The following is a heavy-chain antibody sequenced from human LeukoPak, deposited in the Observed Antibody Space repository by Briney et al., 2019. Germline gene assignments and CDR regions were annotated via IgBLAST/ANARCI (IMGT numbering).Heavy chain of an antibody. V-gene: IGHV4-34*01. CDR1: GGSFSGYY. D-gene: IGHD4-23*01. J-gene: IGHJ4*02. CDR2: INHSGST. CDR3: ARGEGYGGNSAGY. Sequence: PSETLSLTCAVYGGSFSGYYWSWIRQPPGKGLEWIGEINHSGSTNYNPSLKSRVTISVDTSKNQFSLKLSSVTAADTAVYYCARGEGYGGNSAGYWGQGTLVTVSS.